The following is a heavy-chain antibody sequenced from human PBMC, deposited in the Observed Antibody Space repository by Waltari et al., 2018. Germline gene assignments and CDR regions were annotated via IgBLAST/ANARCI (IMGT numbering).Heavy chain of an antibody. CDR3: ASGSSWYDYYYYGMDV. CDR1: GGTFSSYA. CDR2: NIPSCGTA. Sequence: QVQLVQSGAEVKKPGSSVKVSCKASGGTFSSYAISWVRQAPGQGLEWMGGNIPSCGTANDAQKFQGRVTITTDESTSTADMELSSLRSEDTAVYYCASGSSWYDYYYYGMDVWGQGTTVTVSS. D-gene: IGHD6-13*01. V-gene: IGHV1-69*05. J-gene: IGHJ6*02.